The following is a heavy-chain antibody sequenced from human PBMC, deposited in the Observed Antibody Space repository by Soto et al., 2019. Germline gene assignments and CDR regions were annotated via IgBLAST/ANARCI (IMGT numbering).Heavy chain of an antibody. Sequence: GGSLRLSCAASGFTFISYSMNWVRQAPGKGLEWVSSISSSSSYIYYADSVKGRFTISRDNAKNSLYLQMNSLRAEDTAVYYCARDGIAVAVHFDYWGQGTLVTVSS. D-gene: IGHD6-19*01. CDR2: ISSSSSYI. CDR1: GFTFISYS. J-gene: IGHJ4*02. V-gene: IGHV3-21*01. CDR3: ARDGIAVAVHFDY.